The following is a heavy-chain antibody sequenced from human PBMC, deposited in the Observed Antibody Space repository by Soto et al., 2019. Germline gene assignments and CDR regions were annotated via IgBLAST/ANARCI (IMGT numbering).Heavy chain of an antibody. CDR2: ISGSGGST. CDR3: AKFHSSGWYKDAFDI. Sequence: GESLKISCAASGFTFSSYAMSWVRQAPGKGLEWVSAISGSGGSTYYADSVKGRFTISRDNSKNTLYLQMNSLRAEDTAVYYCAKFHSSGWYKDAFDIWGQGTMVTVSS. V-gene: IGHV3-23*01. CDR1: GFTFSSYA. J-gene: IGHJ3*02. D-gene: IGHD6-19*01.